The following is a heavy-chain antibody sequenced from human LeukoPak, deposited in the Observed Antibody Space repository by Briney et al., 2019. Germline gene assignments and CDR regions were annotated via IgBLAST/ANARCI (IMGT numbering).Heavy chain of an antibody. D-gene: IGHD3-22*01. J-gene: IGHJ4*02. CDR1: GFTFSSYS. Sequence: GGSLRLSCAASGFTFSSYSMNWVRPAPGKGLEWVSYISSSSSIIYYADSVRGRFTISRDNAKNSLYLQMSSLRAEDRAVYFCAKDPTDFDSSGQTYFDYWGQGTLVTASS. CDR3: AKDPTDFDSSGQTYFDY. V-gene: IGHV3-48*01. CDR2: ISSSSSII.